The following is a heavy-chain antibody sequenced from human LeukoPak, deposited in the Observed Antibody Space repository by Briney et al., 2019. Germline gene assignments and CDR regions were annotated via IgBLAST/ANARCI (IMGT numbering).Heavy chain of an antibody. J-gene: IGHJ4*02. D-gene: IGHD3-10*01. V-gene: IGHV3-11*04. CDR1: GFTFSDYY. Sequence: GGSLRLSCAASGFTFSDYYMSWIRQAPGKGLEWVSYISSSGSTIYYADSVKGRFTISRDNAKNSLYLQMNSLRAEGTAVYYCAKDHYYGSGSYWFSYCFDYWGQGTLVTVSS. CDR3: AKDHYYGSGSYWFSYCFDY. CDR2: ISSSGSTI.